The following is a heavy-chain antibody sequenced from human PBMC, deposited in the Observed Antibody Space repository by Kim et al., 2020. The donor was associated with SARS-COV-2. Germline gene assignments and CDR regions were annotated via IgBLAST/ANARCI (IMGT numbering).Heavy chain of an antibody. CDR3: ARGRYCGGDCRSRFDY. CDR1: GGSFSGYY. D-gene: IGHD2-21*02. V-gene: IGHV4-34*01. J-gene: IGHJ4*02. CDR2: INHSGST. Sequence: SETLSLTCAVYGGSFSGYYWSWIRQPPGKGLEWIGEINHSGSTNYNPSLKSRVTISVDTSKNQFSLKLSSVTAADTAVYYCARGRYCGGDCRSRFDYWGQGTLVTVSS.